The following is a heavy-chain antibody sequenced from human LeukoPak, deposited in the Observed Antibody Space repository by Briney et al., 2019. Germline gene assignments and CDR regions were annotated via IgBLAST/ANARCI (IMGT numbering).Heavy chain of an antibody. CDR1: GYTFTGYY. V-gene: IGHV1-2*02. Sequence: GASVKVSCKASGYTFTGYYMHWVRQAPGQGLEWMGWINPNSGGTNYAQKFQGRVTMTRDTSISTAYMELSRLRSDDTAVYYCARGGNLGYDFCSGYPAEFDYWGQGTLVTVSS. CDR2: INPNSGGT. D-gene: IGHD3-3*01. CDR3: ARGGNLGYDFCSGYPAEFDY. J-gene: IGHJ4*02.